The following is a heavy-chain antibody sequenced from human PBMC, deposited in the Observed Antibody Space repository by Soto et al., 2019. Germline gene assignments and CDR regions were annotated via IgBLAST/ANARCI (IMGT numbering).Heavy chain of an antibody. CDR2: IYSGGST. D-gene: IGHD4-17*01. V-gene: IGHV3-53*01. CDR1: GFTVSSNY. J-gene: IGHJ5*02. CDR3: ARDLRPTVTTTGWFDP. Sequence: PGGSLRLSCAASGFTVSSNYMSWVRQAPGKGLEWVSVIYSGGSTYYADSVTGRFTISRDNSKNTLYLQMNSLRAEDTAVYYCARDLRPTVTTTGWFDPWGQGTLVTVS.